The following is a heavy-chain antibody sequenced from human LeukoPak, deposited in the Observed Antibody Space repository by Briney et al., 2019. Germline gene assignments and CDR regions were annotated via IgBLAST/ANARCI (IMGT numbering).Heavy chain of an antibody. V-gene: IGHV4-4*09. CDR2: IFTSGRT. D-gene: IGHD2-21*01. CDR1: GGSISSYC. J-gene: IGHJ5*02. CDR3: ATSHDVKTAPYDL. Sequence: SETLSPTCTVSGGSISSYCWSWVRQSPGKGLEWIGYIFTSGRTDYNPSLKSRVTMSVDTSKNQLSMELRFLTAADTAVYYCATSHDVKTAPYDLWGQGTQVTVSS.